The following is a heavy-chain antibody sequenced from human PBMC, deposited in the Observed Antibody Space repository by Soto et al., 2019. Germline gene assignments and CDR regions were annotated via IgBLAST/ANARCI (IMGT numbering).Heavy chain of an antibody. V-gene: IGHV3-21*01. CDR1: GFTFSSYS. Sequence: PGGSLRLSCAASGFTFSSYSMNWVRQAPGKGLEWVSSISSSSSYIHYADSVKGRFTISRDNAKNSLYLQMNSLRAEDTAVYYCARESYCSSTSCYGYSGYDSFDYWGQGTLVTVSS. D-gene: IGHD2-2*01. J-gene: IGHJ4*02. CDR3: ARESYCSSTSCYGYSGYDSFDY. CDR2: ISSSSSYI.